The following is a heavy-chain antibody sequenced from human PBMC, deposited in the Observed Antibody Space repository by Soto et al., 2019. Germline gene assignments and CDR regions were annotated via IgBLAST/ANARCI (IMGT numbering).Heavy chain of an antibody. D-gene: IGHD2-15*01. CDR1: GGSISSGGYY. Sequence: SETLSLTCTVSGGSISSGGYYWGWIRQHPGRGLEWIGYIYYNGNTYYNPSLKSRVTVSVDTSKNQFSLSVRSVTAADTAVYYCARCSLVVIPVPGFDPWGQGTLVTVSS. V-gene: IGHV4-31*03. J-gene: IGHJ5*02. CDR3: ARCSLVVIPVPGFDP. CDR2: IYYNGNT.